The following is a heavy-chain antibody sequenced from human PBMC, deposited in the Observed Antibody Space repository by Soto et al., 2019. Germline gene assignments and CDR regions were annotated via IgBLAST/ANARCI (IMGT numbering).Heavy chain of an antibody. CDR2: IYYSGST. D-gene: IGHD3-16*01. V-gene: IGHV4-30-2*01. CDR3: ARGWGYYFDY. CDR1: GGSISSGGYS. Sequence: SETLSLTCAVSGGSISSGGYSWSWIRQPPGKGLEWIGYIYYSGSTYYNPSLKSRVTISVDTSKNQFSLKLSSVTAADTAVYYCARGWGYYFDYWGQGTLVTVSS. J-gene: IGHJ4*02.